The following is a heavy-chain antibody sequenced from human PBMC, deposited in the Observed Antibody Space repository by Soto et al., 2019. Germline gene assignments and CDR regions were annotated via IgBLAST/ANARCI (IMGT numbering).Heavy chain of an antibody. CDR3: ASDTVVAGTFDF. D-gene: IGHD2-15*01. CDR1: GFAFRSYN. CDR2: ISSGSSNI. Sequence: GSLRLSCAGSGFAFRSYNMNWVRQSPGKGLEWVASISSGSSNIYYADSVKGRFTISRDNAKNSLYLQMDSLRAEDSAVYYCASDTVVAGTFDFWGQGTLVTVSS. J-gene: IGHJ4*02. V-gene: IGHV3-21*01.